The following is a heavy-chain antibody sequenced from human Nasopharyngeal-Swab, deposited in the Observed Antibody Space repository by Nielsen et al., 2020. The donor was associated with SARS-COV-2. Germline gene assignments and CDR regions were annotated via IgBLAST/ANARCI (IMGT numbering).Heavy chain of an antibody. D-gene: IGHD6-19*01. Sequence: ASVKVSCKASGYTFTSHGIPWVRQAPGQGLEWMGWISTYTGNTNYAQKLQGRVTMTTDTSTSTAYMERRSLKSDDTAVYSCARLGPAVAGSFDYWGQGTLVTVSS. J-gene: IGHJ4*02. CDR1: GYTFTSHG. V-gene: IGHV1-18*04. CDR2: ISTYTGNT. CDR3: ARLGPAVAGSFDY.